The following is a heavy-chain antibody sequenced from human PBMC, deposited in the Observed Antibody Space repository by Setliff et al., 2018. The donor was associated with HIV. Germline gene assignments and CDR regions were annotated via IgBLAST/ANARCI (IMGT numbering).Heavy chain of an antibody. CDR2: IYTSGST. V-gene: IGHV4-4*07. Sequence: ASETLSLTCAVYGGSFSDNYWSWIRQPAGKGLEWIGRIYTSGSTNYNPSLKSRVTMSVDTSKNQFSLKLSSVTAADTAVFYCARDRTGGTFDIWGQGTMVTVSS. J-gene: IGHJ3*02. CDR3: ARDRTGGTFDI. D-gene: IGHD3-16*01. CDR1: GGSFSDNY.